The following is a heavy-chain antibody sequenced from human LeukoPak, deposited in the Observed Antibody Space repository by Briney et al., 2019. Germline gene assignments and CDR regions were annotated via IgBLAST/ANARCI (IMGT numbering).Heavy chain of an antibody. CDR2: IYYSGST. CDR3: ASLFYYDSSGYYFDY. CDR1: GASISSYY. J-gene: IGHJ4*02. V-gene: IGHV4-59*01. Sequence: PSETLSLTCTVSGASISSYYWSWIRQPPGKGLEWIGYIYYSGSTNYNPSLRSRVTISVDTSKKQFSLKLSSMTAADTAVYYCASLFYYDSSGYYFDYWGQGTLVTVSS. D-gene: IGHD3-22*01.